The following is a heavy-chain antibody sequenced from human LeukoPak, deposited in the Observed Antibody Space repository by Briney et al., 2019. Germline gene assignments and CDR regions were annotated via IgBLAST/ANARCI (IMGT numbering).Heavy chain of an antibody. CDR3: ARGAIFGSPLYYYYYMDV. V-gene: IGHV1-69*05. D-gene: IGHD3-3*01. CDR1: GYTFTSYA. J-gene: IGHJ6*03. Sequence: SVKVSCKASGYTFTSYAMNWVRQAPGQGLEWMGGIIPIFGTANYAQKFQGRVTITTDESTSTAYMELSSLRSEDTAVYYCARGAIFGSPLYYYYYMDVWGKGTTVTVSS. CDR2: IIPIFGTA.